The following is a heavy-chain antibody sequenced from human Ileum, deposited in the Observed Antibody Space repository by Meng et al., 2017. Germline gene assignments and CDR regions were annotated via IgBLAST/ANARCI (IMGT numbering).Heavy chain of an antibody. D-gene: IGHD6-19*01. J-gene: IGHJ5*02. CDR3: ARGGGGGWPNWFDP. Sequence: SAPVLVTPSQILSFTCPASGCSDSSANSYWRWTRQTPGKGLEWIGYVYNTGNTNSNPSLRSRLTMSVETSNSQFSLKLTSVTAADTAVYYCARGGGGGWPNWFDPWGQGTLVTVSS. CDR1: GCSDSSANSY. V-gene: IGHV4-61*01. CDR2: VYNTGNT.